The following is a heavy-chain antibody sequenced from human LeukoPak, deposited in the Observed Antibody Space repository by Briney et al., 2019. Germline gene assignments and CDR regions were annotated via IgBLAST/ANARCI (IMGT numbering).Heavy chain of an antibody. Sequence: SETLSLTGTVSGGSISSYYWSWIRQPPGKGLEWIGYIYYSGSTNYNPSLKSRVTISVDTSKNQFSLKLSSVTAADTAVYYCARGESYDSSGYYYPWYFDLWGRGTLVTVSS. CDR1: GGSISSYY. CDR3: ARGESYDSSGYYYPWYFDL. D-gene: IGHD3-22*01. V-gene: IGHV4-59*01. CDR2: IYYSGST. J-gene: IGHJ2*01.